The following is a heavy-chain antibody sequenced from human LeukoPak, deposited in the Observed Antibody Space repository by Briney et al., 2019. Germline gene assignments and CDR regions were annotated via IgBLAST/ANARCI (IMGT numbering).Heavy chain of an antibody. Sequence: GGSLKLSCAASGFTFTSYWMHWVRQAPGKGLVWVSRINRDSSSTSYAHSVKGRFTISRDNAKSTVYLQMNRLKADDTAVNDCYGSGSYYDYYYYMDVWGKGTTVTVSS. CDR2: INRDSSST. D-gene: IGHD3-10*01. V-gene: IGHV3-74*01. CDR3: YGSGSYYDYYYYMDV. CDR1: GFTFTSYW. J-gene: IGHJ6*03.